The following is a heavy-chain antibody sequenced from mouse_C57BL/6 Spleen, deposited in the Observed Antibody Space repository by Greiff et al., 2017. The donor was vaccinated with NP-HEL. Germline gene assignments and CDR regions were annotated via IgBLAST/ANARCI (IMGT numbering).Heavy chain of an antibody. V-gene: IGHV1-55*01. CDR2: IYPGSGST. Sequence: QVQLQQPGAELVKPGASVKMSCKASGYTFTSYWITWVKQRPGQGLEWIGDIYPGSGSTNYNEKFKSKATLTVDKSSSTAYMQLSSLTSEDSAVYHCAKMGGDGYHWYFDVWGTGTTVTGSS. CDR1: GYTFTSYW. J-gene: IGHJ1*03. CDR3: AKMGGDGYHWYFDV. D-gene: IGHD2-3*01.